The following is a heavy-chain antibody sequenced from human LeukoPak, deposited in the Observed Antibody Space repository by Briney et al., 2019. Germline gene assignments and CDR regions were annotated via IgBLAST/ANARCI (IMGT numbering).Heavy chain of an antibody. CDR3: ARDWGDSSGYLLDY. CDR2: VNSDGSNT. D-gene: IGHD3-22*01. CDR1: GFTFSSYW. V-gene: IGHV3-74*01. J-gene: IGHJ4*02. Sequence: GGSLRLSCAASGFTFSSYWMHWVRQALEKGLVWVSGVNSDGSNTTYADSVKGRFTISRDNAKSTLYLQMNSLRAEDTAVYYCARDWGDSSGYLLDYWGQGTLVTVSS.